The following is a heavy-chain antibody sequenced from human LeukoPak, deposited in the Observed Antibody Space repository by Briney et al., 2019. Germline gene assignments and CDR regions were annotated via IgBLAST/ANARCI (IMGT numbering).Heavy chain of an antibody. J-gene: IGHJ4*02. V-gene: IGHV3-23*01. Sequence: GGSLRLSCAASGFTFSHYGMHWVRQAPGKGLDWVSAISGSGGSTYYADSVKGRFTISRDNSKNTLYLQMNSLRAEDTAVYYCAHITYYYDSSGPNWGQGTLVTVSS. CDR3: AHITYYYDSSGPN. D-gene: IGHD3-22*01. CDR2: ISGSGGST. CDR1: GFTFSHYG.